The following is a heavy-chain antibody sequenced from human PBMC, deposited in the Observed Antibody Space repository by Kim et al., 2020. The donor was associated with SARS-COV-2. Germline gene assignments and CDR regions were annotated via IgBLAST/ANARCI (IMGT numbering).Heavy chain of an antibody. Sequence: GGSLRLSCAASGFTFSSHSMNWVRQAPGKGLEWISYISSSSTIYYADSVKGRFTISRDNAKSSLYLQMNSLRDEDTAVYYCARDGRYSSGAGVDYWGQGTLVTVSS. CDR2: ISSSSTI. V-gene: IGHV3-48*02. CDR1: GFTFSSHS. J-gene: IGHJ4*02. CDR3: ARDGRYSSGAGVDY. D-gene: IGHD6-19*01.